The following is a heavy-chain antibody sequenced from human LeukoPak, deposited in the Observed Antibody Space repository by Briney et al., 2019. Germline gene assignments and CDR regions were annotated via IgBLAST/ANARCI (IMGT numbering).Heavy chain of an antibody. CDR2: IHTSGIT. CDR1: GGSISSHY. J-gene: IGHJ4*02. D-gene: IGHD1-26*01. Sequence: SETLSLTCTVSGGSISSHYWSWLRQPAGRGLEYIGRIHTSGITNYNPSLKSRVTMSGDTSKNQFYLNLRSVTAADTAVYYCARDLGSNYVYFDYWGQGSLVTVSS. V-gene: IGHV4-4*07. CDR3: ARDLGSNYVYFDY.